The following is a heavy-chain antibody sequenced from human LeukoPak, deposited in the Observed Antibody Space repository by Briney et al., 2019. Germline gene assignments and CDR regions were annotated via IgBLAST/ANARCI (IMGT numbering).Heavy chain of an antibody. CDR2: ISSSSIYI. D-gene: IGHD2-21*02. J-gene: IGHJ3*02. CDR1: GFTFSNYN. Sequence: AGGSLRLSCAASGFTFSNYNMNWVRQAPGKGLEWVSSISSSSIYIYYADSVKGRFTISRDNAENSLSLQMNSLRSDDTAVYYCARDTERYPDRTEHIVVVTDIPLDAFDIWGQGTMVTVSS. V-gene: IGHV3-21*04. CDR3: ARDTERYPDRTEHIVVVTDIPLDAFDI.